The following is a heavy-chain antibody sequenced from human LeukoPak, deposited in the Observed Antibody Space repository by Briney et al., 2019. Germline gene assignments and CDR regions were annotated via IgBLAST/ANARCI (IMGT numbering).Heavy chain of an antibody. V-gene: IGHV1-2*02. CDR2: INPNSGGT. Sequence: GASVKVSCKASGYTFTGYYMHWVRQAPGQGLEWMGWINPNSGGTNYAQKFQGRVTMTRDTSISTAYMELSRLRSDDTAVYYCARGLEDSYYYDSMGYWGQGTLVTVSS. CDR3: ARGLEDSYYYDSMGY. CDR1: GYTFTGYY. D-gene: IGHD3-22*01. J-gene: IGHJ4*02.